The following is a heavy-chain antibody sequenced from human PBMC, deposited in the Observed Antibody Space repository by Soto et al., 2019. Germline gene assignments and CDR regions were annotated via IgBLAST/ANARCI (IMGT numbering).Heavy chain of an antibody. V-gene: IGHV1-69*13. J-gene: IGHJ5*02. D-gene: IGHD2-15*01. CDR3: ASQPLGYCSGGSCYYNWFDP. Sequence: ASVKVSCKASGGTFSSYAISWVRQAPGQGLEWMGGIIPIFGTANYAQKFQGRVTITADESTSTAYMELSSLRSEDTAVYYCASQPLGYCSGGSCYYNWFDPWGQGTLVTVSS. CDR2: IIPIFGTA. CDR1: GGTFSSYA.